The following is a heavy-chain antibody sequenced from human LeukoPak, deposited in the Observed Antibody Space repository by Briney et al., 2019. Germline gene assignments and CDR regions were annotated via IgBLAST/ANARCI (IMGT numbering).Heavy chain of an antibody. CDR2: INHSGST. V-gene: IGHV4-34*01. CDR3: ARRTMVHYYYYGMDV. J-gene: IGHJ6*02. Sequence: SETLSLTCAVYGGSFSGYYWSWIRQPPGKGLEWIGEINHSGSTNYNPSLKSRVTISVDTSKNLFSLKLSSVTAADTAVYYCARRTMVHYYYYGMDVWGQGTTVTVSS. D-gene: IGHD3-10*01. CDR1: GGSFSGYY.